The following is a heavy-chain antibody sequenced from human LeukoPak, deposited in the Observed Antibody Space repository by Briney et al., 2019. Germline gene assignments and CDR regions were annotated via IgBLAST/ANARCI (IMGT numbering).Heavy chain of an antibody. V-gene: IGHV3-74*01. Sequence: GGSLRLSCAASGFTSSSYWMHWVRQAPGKGLVWVSRINSDVTTTNYADSVKGRFTIPRDNAKNTLYLQMDSLRAEDTAVYYCTREDFGGMDYWGPGTLVTVSS. CDR3: TREDFGGMDY. CDR1: GFTSSSYW. CDR2: INSDVTTT. J-gene: IGHJ4*02. D-gene: IGHD3-10*01.